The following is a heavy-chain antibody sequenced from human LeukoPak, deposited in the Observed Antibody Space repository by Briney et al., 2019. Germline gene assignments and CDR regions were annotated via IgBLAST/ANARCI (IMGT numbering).Heavy chain of an antibody. CDR2: ISSSSSYI. CDR1: GFTFSSYS. D-gene: IGHD6-19*01. J-gene: IGHJ4*02. CDR3: ARELQWLVPPDY. Sequence: GGSLRLSCAASGFTFSSYSMNWVRQAPGKGLEWVSSISSSSSYIYYADSVKGRFTISRDNAKNSLYLQMNSLRAEDTAVYYCARELQWLVPPDYWGQGTLVTVSS. V-gene: IGHV3-21*01.